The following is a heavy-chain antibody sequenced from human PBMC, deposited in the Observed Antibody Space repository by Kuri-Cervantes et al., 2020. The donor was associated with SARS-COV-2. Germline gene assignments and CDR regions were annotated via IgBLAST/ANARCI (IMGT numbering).Heavy chain of an antibody. V-gene: IGHV3-21*01. CDR2: IGSSSSYI. CDR1: GFTFSSYS. Sequence: GGSLRLSCAGSGFTFSSYSMNWVRQAPGKGLEWVSCIGSSSSYIYYADSVKGRFTISRDNAKNSLYLQMNSLRAEDTAVYYCARDLANCSGTSCYNFGLWGQGTLVTVSS. CDR3: ARDLANCSGTSCYNFGL. D-gene: IGHD2-2*02. J-gene: IGHJ4*02.